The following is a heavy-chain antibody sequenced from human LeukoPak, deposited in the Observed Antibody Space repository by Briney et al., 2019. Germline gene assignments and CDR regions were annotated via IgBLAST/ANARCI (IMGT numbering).Heavy chain of an antibody. Sequence: GASVKVSCKASGGTFSSYAISWVRQAPGQGLEWMGGIIPIFGTANYAQKFQGRVTITADESTSTAYMELSSLRSEDTAVYYCAREAAAAGSFDYWGQGTLVTVSS. CDR3: AREAAAAGSFDY. CDR1: GGTFSSYA. V-gene: IGHV1-69*13. CDR2: IIPIFGTA. J-gene: IGHJ4*02. D-gene: IGHD6-13*01.